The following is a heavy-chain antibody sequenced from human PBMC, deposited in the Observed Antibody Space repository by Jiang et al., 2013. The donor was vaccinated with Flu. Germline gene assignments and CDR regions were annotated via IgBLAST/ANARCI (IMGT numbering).Heavy chain of an antibody. J-gene: IGHJ4*02. V-gene: IGHV3-23*01. Sequence: VQLLESGGGLVQSGGSLRLSCAGSGFTFSSYAMSWVRQAPGKGLEWVSGIGGSTESTYYADSVKGRYTISRDNSKNTLYLQMNSLRAEDTAVYYCAKGRGDYHFDSSAFHYFDCWGQGTLVTVSS. CDR2: IGGSTEST. CDR1: GFTFSSYA. D-gene: IGHD3-22*01. CDR3: AKGRGDYHFDSSAFHYFDC.